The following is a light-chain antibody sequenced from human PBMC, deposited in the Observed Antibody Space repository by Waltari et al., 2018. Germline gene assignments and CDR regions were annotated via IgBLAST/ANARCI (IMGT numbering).Light chain of an antibody. Sequence: DIVFTPSPLSLSVTPGDPSSMSCRSSQRLLHNNGYNYLDWYLQMPGQSQQLLIYWGANRASGVPDRLSASGSGTDFTLRIDRVEAEDVGVYYCMQAVQTPFTFGGGTKVEIK. J-gene: IGKJ4*01. CDR1: QRLLHNNGYNY. CDR2: WGA. CDR3: MQAVQTPFT. V-gene: IGKV2-28*01.